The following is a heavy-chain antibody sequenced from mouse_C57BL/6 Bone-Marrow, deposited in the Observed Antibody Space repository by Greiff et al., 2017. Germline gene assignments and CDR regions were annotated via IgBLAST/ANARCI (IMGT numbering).Heavy chain of an antibody. CDR2: INPGSGGT. CDR3: ARARGLRRQVAY. J-gene: IGHJ3*01. Sequence: QVHVKQSGAELVRPGTSVKVSCKASGYAFTNYLIEWVKQRPGQGLEWIGVINPGSGGTNYNEKFNGKATLTADKSSSTAYMQLSSLTAEDSAVYFCARARGLRRQVAYWGQGTLVTVSA. CDR1: GYAFTNYL. D-gene: IGHD2-4*01. V-gene: IGHV1-54*01.